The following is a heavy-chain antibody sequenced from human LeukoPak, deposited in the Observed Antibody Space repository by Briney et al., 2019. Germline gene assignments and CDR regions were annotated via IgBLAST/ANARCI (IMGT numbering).Heavy chain of an antibody. CDR1: GFTFNNFG. CDR3: AEDLGYSSRSRMYYYYGLDV. D-gene: IGHD3-10*01. CDR2: ISNDGDNK. V-gene: IGHV3-30*18. J-gene: IGHJ6*02. Sequence: GRSLRLSCIASGFTFNNFGMHWVRQAPGKGLEWVAVISNDGDNKYYGDSVKGRFTISRDNSKNTLYLQMNSLGPEDTAVYYCAEDLGYSSRSRMYYYYGLDVWGQGTTVTVSS.